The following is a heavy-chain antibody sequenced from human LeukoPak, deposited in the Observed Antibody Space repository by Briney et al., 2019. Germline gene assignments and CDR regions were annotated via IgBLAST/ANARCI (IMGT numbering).Heavy chain of an antibody. CDR1: GVSMSTYY. D-gene: IGHD1-14*01. V-gene: IGHV4-59*12. CDR3: AGMRITTPTVRTLDY. Sequence: SETLSLTCTGSGVSMSTYYWTWIRQPPGKGLEWIGFICYTGSTNYNPSLKSRAPISVDTSKNPFSLKLSSVTAADTAVYYCAGMRITTPTVRTLDYWGQGTLVTVSS. CDR2: ICYTGST. J-gene: IGHJ4*02.